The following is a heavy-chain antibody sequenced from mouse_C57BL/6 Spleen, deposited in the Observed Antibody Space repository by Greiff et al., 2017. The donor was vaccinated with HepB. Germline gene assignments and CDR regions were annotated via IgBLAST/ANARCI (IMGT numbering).Heavy chain of an antibody. Sequence: QVQLQQSGAELVKPGASVKMSCKASGYTFTTYPIEWMKQNHGKSLEWIGNFHPYNDDTKYNEKFKGKATLTVEKSSSTVYLELSRLTSDDSAVYYCARGPGVYYGYDYYAMDYWGQGTSVTVSS. D-gene: IGHD2-2*01. CDR3: ARGPGVYYGYDYYAMDY. CDR1: GYTFTTYP. J-gene: IGHJ4*01. CDR2: FHPYNDDT. V-gene: IGHV1-47*01.